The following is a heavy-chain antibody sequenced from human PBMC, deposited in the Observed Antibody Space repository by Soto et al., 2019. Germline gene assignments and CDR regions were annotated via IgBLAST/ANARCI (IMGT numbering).Heavy chain of an antibody. CDR1: GYTFTSYY. CDR3: ARASETTGTTSKMGVFDY. Sequence: GASVKVSCKASGYTFTSYYMHWVRKAPGQGLEWMGRINPSRGSTSYAQKFQGRVTMTADTSTSTAYMELSSLRSEDTAVYYCARASETTGTTSKMGVFDYWGQGTLVTVSS. V-gene: IGHV1-46*01. J-gene: IGHJ4*02. CDR2: INPSRGST. D-gene: IGHD1-1*01.